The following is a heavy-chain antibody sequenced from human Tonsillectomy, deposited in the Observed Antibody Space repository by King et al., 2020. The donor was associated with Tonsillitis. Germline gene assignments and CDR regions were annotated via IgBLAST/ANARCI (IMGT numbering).Heavy chain of an antibody. CDR1: GFPFSSFG. V-gene: IGHV3-30*03. CDR3: ASPYCGGDCYDDYFDY. CDR2: ISYDGSDK. J-gene: IGHJ4*02. Sequence: VQLVESGGGVVQPGKSLRLSCTASGFPFSSFGMHWVRQAPGKGLESVAVISYDGSDKYYADSVKGRFTISRDNSKNTLYLQLNSLRAEDTAVYYCASPYCGGDCYDDYFDYWGQGTLVTVSS. D-gene: IGHD2-21*02.